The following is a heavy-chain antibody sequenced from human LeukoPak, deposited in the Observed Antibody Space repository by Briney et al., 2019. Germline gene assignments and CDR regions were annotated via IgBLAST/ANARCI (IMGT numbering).Heavy chain of an antibody. D-gene: IGHD3-10*01. J-gene: IGHJ5*02. V-gene: IGHV3-23*01. CDR1: GFTFRTYA. Sequence: GGSLRLPCAVSGFTFRTYAMSWVRQAPGKGLEWVSAISGSGGTTYYADSVKGRFTISRDNSKNTLYLQMNSLIAEDTAVYYCAKLSTFGDLSRVRFDPWGQGTLVTVSS. CDR2: ISGSGGTT. CDR3: AKLSTFGDLSRVRFDP.